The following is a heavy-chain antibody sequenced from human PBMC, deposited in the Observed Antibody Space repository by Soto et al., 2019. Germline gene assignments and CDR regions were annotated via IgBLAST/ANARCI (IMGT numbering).Heavy chain of an antibody. CDR1: GFAFAGYA. D-gene: IGHD4-17*01. J-gene: IGHJ5*02. CDR2: ISDSGGIT. Sequence: EVQLLESGGGLVQPGGSLRLSCTASGFAFAGYAMTWVRQAPGKGLEWVSTISDSGGITYYLDSVKGRFTISRDNSKNTLYLQMSSLRAEDTAIYYCANDRPRDYSVEAPKGDWFDPWGQGTLVTVSS. V-gene: IGHV3-23*01. CDR3: ANDRPRDYSVEAPKGDWFDP.